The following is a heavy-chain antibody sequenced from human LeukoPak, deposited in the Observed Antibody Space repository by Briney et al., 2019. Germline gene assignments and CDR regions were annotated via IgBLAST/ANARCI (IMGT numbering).Heavy chain of an antibody. Sequence: GGSLRLSCAASGFTFSSYAMSWVRQAPGKGLDWVSSINGGGGSTYYADSVKGRFTISRDNSKNTLYLQMNSLRAEDTAVYYCAKRGYSSGWYSSYYYMDVWGKGTTVTISS. CDR3: AKRGYSSGWYSSYYYMDV. J-gene: IGHJ6*03. V-gene: IGHV3-23*01. D-gene: IGHD6-19*01. CDR2: INGGGGST. CDR1: GFTFSSYA.